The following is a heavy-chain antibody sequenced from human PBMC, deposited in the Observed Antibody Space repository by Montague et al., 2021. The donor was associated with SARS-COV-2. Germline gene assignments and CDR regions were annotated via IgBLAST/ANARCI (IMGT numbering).Heavy chain of an antibody. Sequence: SLSLSWAASGFTFSSYSMNWVRQAPGKGLEWVSSISSSSSYIYYADSVKGRFTISRDNAKNSLYLQMNSLRAEDTAVYYCARSHELWFGENPQGPGAFDIWGQGTMVTVSS. CDR3: ARSHELWFGENPQGPGAFDI. CDR2: ISSSSSYI. D-gene: IGHD3-10*01. J-gene: IGHJ3*02. CDR1: GFTFSSYS. V-gene: IGHV3-21*01.